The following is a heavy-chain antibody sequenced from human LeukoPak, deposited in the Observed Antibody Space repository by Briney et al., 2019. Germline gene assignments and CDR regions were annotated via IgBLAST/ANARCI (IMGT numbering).Heavy chain of an antibody. V-gene: IGHV3-21*01. Sequence: GGSLRLSCAASGFTFSSYSMNWARQAPGKGLEWVSSISASPYIYYADSVKDRFTISRDDSKNSLYLQMNSLRSEDTAVYYCARGGLSKQRRDLFDIWGQGTLVTVSS. CDR1: GFTFSSYS. CDR2: ISASPYI. J-gene: IGHJ3*02. D-gene: IGHD2/OR15-2a*01. CDR3: ARGGLSKQRRDLFDI.